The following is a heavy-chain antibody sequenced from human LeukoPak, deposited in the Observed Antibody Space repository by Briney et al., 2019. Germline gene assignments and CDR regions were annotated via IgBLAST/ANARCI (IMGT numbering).Heavy chain of an antibody. CDR3: ASGPATVTYFDY. J-gene: IGHJ4*02. V-gene: IGHV3-7*01. Sequence: GGSLRLSCAAYGFTFSNYWMNWVRQAPGKGLEWVANIKQDGSEQYYVDSVKGRFTISRDNAKNSLYLQVNSLRAEDTAVYYCASGPATVTYFDYWGQGTLVTVSS. CDR1: GFTFSNYW. CDR2: IKQDGSEQ. D-gene: IGHD4-17*01.